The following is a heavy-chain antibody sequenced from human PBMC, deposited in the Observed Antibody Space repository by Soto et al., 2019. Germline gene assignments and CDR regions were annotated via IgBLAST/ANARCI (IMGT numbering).Heavy chain of an antibody. CDR3: ARHGREYGSSSFRSHYYYYYGMDV. CDR1: GGSISSSSYY. Sequence: PSETLSLTCTVSGGSISSSSYYWGWIRQPPGKGLEWIGSIYYSGSTYYNPSLKSRVTISVDTSKNQFSLKLSSVTAADTAVYHCARHGREYGSSSFRSHYYYYYGMDVWGQGTTVTVSS. D-gene: IGHD6-6*01. V-gene: IGHV4-39*01. J-gene: IGHJ6*02. CDR2: IYYSGST.